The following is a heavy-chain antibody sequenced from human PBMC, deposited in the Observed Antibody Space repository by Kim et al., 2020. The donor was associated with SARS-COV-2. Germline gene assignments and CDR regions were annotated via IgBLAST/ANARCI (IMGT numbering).Heavy chain of an antibody. Sequence: GGSLRLSCAASGFTFSSYAMHWVRQAPGKGLEWVAVISYDGSNKYYADSVNGRFTISRDNSKNTLYLQMNSLRAEDTAVYYCARDYPQYQTEWLPTTGFSFWFDPWGQGTLVTVSS. CDR3: ARDYPQYQTEWLPTTGFSFWFDP. D-gene: IGHD5-12*01. CDR2: ISYDGSNK. J-gene: IGHJ5*02. V-gene: IGHV3-30-3*01. CDR1: GFTFSSYA.